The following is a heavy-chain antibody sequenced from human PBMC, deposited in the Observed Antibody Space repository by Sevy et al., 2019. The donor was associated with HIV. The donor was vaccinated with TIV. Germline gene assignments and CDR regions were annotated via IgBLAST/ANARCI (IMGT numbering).Heavy chain of an antibody. CDR1: GFTFSAYP. Sequence: GGSLRLSCAASGFTFSAYPMTWVRQAPGRGPEWVTVISGGSSTIYYAGSVKGRFTISRDNSKNTLYLQMNSLRVEDTAVYYCARKYSSGWNPLDYWGQGTLVTVSS. CDR3: ARKYSSGWNPLDY. J-gene: IGHJ4*02. D-gene: IGHD6-19*01. V-gene: IGHV3-23*01. CDR2: ISGGSSTI.